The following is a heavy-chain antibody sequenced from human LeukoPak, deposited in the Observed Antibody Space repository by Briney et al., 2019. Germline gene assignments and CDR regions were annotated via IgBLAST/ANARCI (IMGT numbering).Heavy chain of an antibody. V-gene: IGHV3-11*04. CDR3: ARSIAAAGGFDY. Sequence: GGSLRLSCAASGFTFSDYYMTWIRQAPGKGLERVSYISSSGSAIYYADSVKGRFTISRDNAKNSLYLQMNSLRAEDTAVYYCARSIAAAGGFDYWGQGTLVTVSS. J-gene: IGHJ4*02. CDR1: GFTFSDYY. D-gene: IGHD6-13*01. CDR2: ISSSGSAI.